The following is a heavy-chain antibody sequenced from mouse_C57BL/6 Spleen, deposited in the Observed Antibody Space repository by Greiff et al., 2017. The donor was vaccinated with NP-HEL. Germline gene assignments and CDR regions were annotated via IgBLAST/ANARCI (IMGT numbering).Heavy chain of an antibody. CDR3: ASLYGSSPYFDV. D-gene: IGHD1-1*01. J-gene: IGHJ1*03. CDR1: GFTFSSYA. CDR2: ISDGGSYT. Sequence: EVHLVESGGGLVKPGGSLKLSCAASGFTFSSYAMSWVRQTPEKRLEWVATISDGGSYTYYPDNVKGRFTISRDNAKNNLYLQMSHLKSEDTAMYYCASLYGSSPYFDVWGTGTTVTVSS. V-gene: IGHV5-4*01.